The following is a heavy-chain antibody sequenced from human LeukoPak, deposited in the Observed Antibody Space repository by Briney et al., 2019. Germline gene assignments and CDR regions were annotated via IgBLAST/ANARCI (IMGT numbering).Heavy chain of an antibody. D-gene: IGHD5-12*01. Sequence: GGSLRLSCATSGFTFTTYWMNWVRQAPGKGLEWVANIKQDGSEKYCVDSVKGRFTISRDNARNSLYLQMNSLRADDTAVYYCARGGGYAWDYWGQGTLVTVSS. J-gene: IGHJ4*02. V-gene: IGHV3-7*01. CDR3: ARGGGYAWDY. CDR1: GFTFTTYW. CDR2: IKQDGSEK.